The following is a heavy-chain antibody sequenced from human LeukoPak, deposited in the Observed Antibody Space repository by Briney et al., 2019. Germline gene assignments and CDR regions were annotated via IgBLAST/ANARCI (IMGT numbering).Heavy chain of an antibody. CDR3: ARVQRPLDGADY. J-gene: IGHJ4*02. CDR2: IYYSGST. V-gene: IGHV4-59*11. CDR1: GGXISSHY. D-gene: IGHD1-1*01. Sequence: SETLSLTCTVSGGXISSHYWSWIRQPPGKGLEWIGYIYYSGSTYYNPSLRSRVTISVDTSKNLFSLKLSSVTAADTAVYYCARVQRPLDGADYWGQGTLVTVSS.